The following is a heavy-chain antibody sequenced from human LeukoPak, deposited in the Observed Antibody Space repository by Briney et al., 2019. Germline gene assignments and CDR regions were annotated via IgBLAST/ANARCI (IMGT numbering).Heavy chain of an antibody. D-gene: IGHD6-13*01. J-gene: IGHJ4*02. CDR1: GYTSISIYN. CDR3: AREGVAGTGLDY. CDR2: INPSGGST. Sequence: GASVKVSCKASGYTSISIYNMHWVRQAPGQGLEWMGIINPSGGSTSYAQKIQGRVTMTRDTSTSTVYMELSSLRSEDTAIYYCAREGVAGTGLDYWGQGTLVTVSS. V-gene: IGHV1-46*01.